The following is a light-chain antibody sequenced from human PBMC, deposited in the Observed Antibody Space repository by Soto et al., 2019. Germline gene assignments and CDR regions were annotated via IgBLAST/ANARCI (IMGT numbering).Light chain of an antibody. CDR3: HQRNT. CDR1: QSVSTY. CDR2: DTT. J-gene: IGKJ5*01. Sequence: VLIQSPVTLSLSPGDRATLSCRASQSVSTYLAWYRQVPGQPPRLLIYDTTNRAAGIPPRFSGSRSGTDFTLTISSVEPEDFALYYCHQRNTFGQGTRLEIK. V-gene: IGKV3-11*01.